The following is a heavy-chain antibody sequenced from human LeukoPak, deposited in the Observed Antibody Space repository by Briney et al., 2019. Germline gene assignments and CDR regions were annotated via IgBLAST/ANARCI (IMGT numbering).Heavy chain of an antibody. CDR3: ARGDYGDMNWFDP. V-gene: IGHV4-59*01. CDR2: IYYSGST. CDR1: GGSISSYY. Sequence: KPSETLSLTCTVSGGSISSYYGSWIRQPPGKGLEWIGYIYYSGSTNYNPSLKSRVTISVDTAKNQFSLKLSSVTAADTAVYYCARGDYGDMNWFDPWGQGTLVTVSS. J-gene: IGHJ5*02. D-gene: IGHD4-17*01.